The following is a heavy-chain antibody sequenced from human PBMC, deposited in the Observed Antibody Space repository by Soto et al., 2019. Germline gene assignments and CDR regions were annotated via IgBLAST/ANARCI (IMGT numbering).Heavy chain of an antibody. J-gene: IGHJ4*02. CDR3: ARGGNVDTAMVTALGY. D-gene: IGHD5-18*01. CDR1: GGTFSSYA. Sequence: QVQLVQSGAEVKKPGSSVKVSCKASGGTFSSYAISWVRQAPGQGLEWMGGIIPIFGTANYAQKFQGRVTMTADESTSTDYMEVSSLRSEDTAVYYCARGGNVDTAMVTALGYWGQGTLVTVSS. V-gene: IGHV1-69*12. CDR2: IIPIFGTA.